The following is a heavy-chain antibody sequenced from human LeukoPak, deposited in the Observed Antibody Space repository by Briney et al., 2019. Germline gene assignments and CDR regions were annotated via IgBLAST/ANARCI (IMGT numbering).Heavy chain of an antibody. J-gene: IGHJ6*03. CDR2: IYSGGMT. CDR3: FRYGSDWTFYYHYYMDL. Sequence: SETLSLTCTVSGGSINTYCWSWIRQPAGKGPEWIGRIYSGGMTNYNPSLESRVTMSVDTSKNQFSLNLSSVTAADTAESCGFRYGSDWTFYYHYYMDLCGNRTPVTVSS. CDR1: GGSINTYC. D-gene: IGHD6-19*01. V-gene: IGHV4-4*07.